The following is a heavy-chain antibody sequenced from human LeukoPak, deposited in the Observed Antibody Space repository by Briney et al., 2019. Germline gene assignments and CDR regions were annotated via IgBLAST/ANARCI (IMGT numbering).Heavy chain of an antibody. CDR3: AREMESSGWYGAFGI. J-gene: IGHJ3*02. Sequence: SETLSLTCTVSGGSISSYYWSWIRQPPGKGLEWIGYIYYSGSTNYNPSLKSRVTISVDTSKDQFSLKLSSVTAADTAVYYCAREMESSGWYGAFGIWGQGTMVTVSS. CDR1: GGSISSYY. V-gene: IGHV4-59*01. CDR2: IYYSGST. D-gene: IGHD6-19*01.